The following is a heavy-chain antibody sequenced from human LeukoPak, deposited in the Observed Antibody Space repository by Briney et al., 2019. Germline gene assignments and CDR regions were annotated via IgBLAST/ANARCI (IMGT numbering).Heavy chain of an antibody. CDR2: ISYDGSNK. D-gene: IGHD6-13*01. J-gene: IGHJ4*02. CDR3: ARTGKYSSSWVSPFDY. CDR1: GFTFSSYA. V-gene: IGHV3-30-3*01. Sequence: GGSLRLSCAASGFTFSSYAMHWVRQAPGKGLEWVAVISYDGSNKYYADSVKGRFTISRDNSKNTLYLQMNSLRAEDTAVYYCARTGKYSSSWVSPFDYWGQGTLVTVSS.